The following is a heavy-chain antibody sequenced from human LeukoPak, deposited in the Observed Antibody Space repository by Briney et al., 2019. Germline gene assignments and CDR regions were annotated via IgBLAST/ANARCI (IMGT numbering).Heavy chain of an antibody. J-gene: IGHJ6*02. V-gene: IGHV1-2*02. CDR1: GYTFTGYY. CDR2: INPNSGGT. Sequence: ASVKVSCKASGYTFTGYYMHWVRQAPGQGLERMGWINPNSGGTNYAQKFQGRVTMTRDTSITTAYMELSRLRSDDTAVYYCAKWGFDFWSGHFGLDVWGQGTTVTVS. D-gene: IGHD3-3*01. CDR3: AKWGFDFWSGHFGLDV.